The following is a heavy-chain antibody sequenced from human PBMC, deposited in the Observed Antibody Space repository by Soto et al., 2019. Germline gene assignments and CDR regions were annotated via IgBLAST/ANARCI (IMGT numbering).Heavy chain of an antibody. V-gene: IGHV1-18*01. Sequence: ASVKVSCKASGYTFTSYGISWVRQAPGQGLEWMGWISAYNGNTNYAQKFQGRVTMTTNTSISTAYMELSSLRSEDTAVYYCARGRGTIFGVVIYRHFDYWGQGTLVTVSS. CDR1: GYTFTSYG. D-gene: IGHD3-3*01. CDR2: ISAYNGNT. J-gene: IGHJ4*02. CDR3: ARGRGTIFGVVIYRHFDY.